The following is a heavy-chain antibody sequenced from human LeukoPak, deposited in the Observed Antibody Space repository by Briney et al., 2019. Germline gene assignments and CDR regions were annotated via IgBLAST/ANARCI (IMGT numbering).Heavy chain of an antibody. CDR1: GFNFNIYW. CDR3: VRATAVAFDI. D-gene: IGHD4-23*01. CDR2: INPDGTST. Sequence: TGGSLRLSCAASGFNFNIYWIHWVRQAPGKGLVWVSRINPDGTSTSHADSVRGRFTISRYNTKNTLYLHMSSLGVEDTAIYYCVRATAVAFDIWGQGALVTVSS. V-gene: IGHV3-74*01. J-gene: IGHJ4*02.